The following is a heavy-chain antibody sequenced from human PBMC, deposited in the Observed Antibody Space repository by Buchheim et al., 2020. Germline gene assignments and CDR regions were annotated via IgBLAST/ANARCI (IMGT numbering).Heavy chain of an antibody. D-gene: IGHD3-3*02. CDR2: INTNTGNP. Sequence: QVQLVQSGSELKKPGASVKVSCKASGYTFTSYAMNWVRQAPGQGLEWMGWINTNTGNPTYAQGFTGRFVFSLDTSVSTAYLQISSLKAEYIAVYYCARASDPLFHIFGVVIPPGYNWFDHWGQGTL. V-gene: IGHV7-4-1*02. CDR1: GYTFTSYA. J-gene: IGHJ5*02. CDR3: ARASDPLFHIFGVVIPPGYNWFDH.